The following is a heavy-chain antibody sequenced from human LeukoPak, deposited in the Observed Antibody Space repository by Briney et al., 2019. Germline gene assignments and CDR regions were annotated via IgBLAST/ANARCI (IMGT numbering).Heavy chain of an antibody. D-gene: IGHD6-13*01. CDR3: ARVKFRRVAAAGSFRWFDP. CDR2: INHSGST. CDR1: GGSFSGYY. V-gene: IGHV4-34*01. J-gene: IGHJ5*02. Sequence: SETLSLTCAVYGGSFSGYYWSWIRQPPGKGLEWIGEINHSGSTNYNPSLKSRVTISVDTSENQFSLKLSSVTAADTAVYYCARVKFRRVAAAGSFRWFDPWGQGTLVTVSS.